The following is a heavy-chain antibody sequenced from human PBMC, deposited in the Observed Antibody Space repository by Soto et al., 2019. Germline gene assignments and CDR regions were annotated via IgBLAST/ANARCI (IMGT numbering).Heavy chain of an antibody. CDR1: GFTFSSYA. V-gene: IGHV3-30-3*01. CDR3: ARARIPKLYYYGMDV. D-gene: IGHD2-15*01. Sequence: QVQLVESGGGVVQPGRSLRLSCAASGFTFSSYAMHWVRQAPGKGLEWVAVISYDGSNKYYADSVKGRFTISRDNSKNPLYLQMNSLRAEDTAVYYCARARIPKLYYYGMDVWGQGTTVTVSS. CDR2: ISYDGSNK. J-gene: IGHJ6*02.